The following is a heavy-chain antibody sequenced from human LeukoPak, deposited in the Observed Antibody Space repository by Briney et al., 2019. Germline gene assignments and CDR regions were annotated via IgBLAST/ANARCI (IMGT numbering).Heavy chain of an antibody. CDR3: ASPYYGSGSTDY. V-gene: IGHV4-4*02. CDR2: IYHSGST. Sequence: PSGTLSLTCAVSGGSISSSNWWSCVRQPPGKGLEWIGEIYHSGSTNYNPSLKSRVTISVDKSKNQFSLKLSSVTAADTAVYYCASPYYGSGSTDYWGQGTLVTVSS. J-gene: IGHJ4*02. CDR1: GGSISSSNW. D-gene: IGHD3-10*01.